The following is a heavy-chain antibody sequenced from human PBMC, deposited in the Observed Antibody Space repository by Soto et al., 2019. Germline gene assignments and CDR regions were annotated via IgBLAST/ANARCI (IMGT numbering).Heavy chain of an antibody. D-gene: IGHD6-13*01. J-gene: IGHJ6*02. V-gene: IGHV3-9*01. CDR2: ISWNSGSI. CDR3: AKDLYSSSWYGTGMDV. Sequence: EVQLVESGGGLVQPGRSLRLSCAASGFTFDDYAMHWVRQAPGKGLEWVSGISWNSGSIGYADSVKGRFTISRDNXKIXLYLQMNSLRAEDTALYYCAKDLYSSSWYGTGMDVWGQGTTVTVSS. CDR1: GFTFDDYA.